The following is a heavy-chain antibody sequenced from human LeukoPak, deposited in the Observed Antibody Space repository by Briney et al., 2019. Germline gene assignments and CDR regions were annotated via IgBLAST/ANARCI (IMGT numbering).Heavy chain of an antibody. CDR1: GFTFSSYA. CDR2: ISGSGGST. D-gene: IGHD3-22*01. Sequence: GGSLRLSCAASGFTFSSYAMSWVRQAPGKGLEWVSGISGSGGSTYYADSVKGRFTITRDNSKNTLFLQMNSLRVEDTAMYYCARSSGYYSSLFYMHVWGEGTTVTVSS. V-gene: IGHV3-23*01. CDR3: ARSSGYYSSLFYMHV. J-gene: IGHJ6*03.